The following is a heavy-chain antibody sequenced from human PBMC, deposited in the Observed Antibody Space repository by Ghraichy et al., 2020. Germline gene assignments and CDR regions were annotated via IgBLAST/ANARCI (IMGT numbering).Heavy chain of an antibody. Sequence: ASVKVSCKASGYTFTSYAMHWVRQAPGQRLEWMGWINAGNGNTKYSQKFQGRVTITRDTSASTAYMELSSLRSEDTAVYYCARGNRITMVRGVIIKGAPLDYWGQGTLVTVSS. CDR3: ARGNRITMVRGVIIKGAPLDY. V-gene: IGHV1-3*01. J-gene: IGHJ4*02. CDR2: INAGNGNT. D-gene: IGHD3-10*01. CDR1: GYTFTSYA.